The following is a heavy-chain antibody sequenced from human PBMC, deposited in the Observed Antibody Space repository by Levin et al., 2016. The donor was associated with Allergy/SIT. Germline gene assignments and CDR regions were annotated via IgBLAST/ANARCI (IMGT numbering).Heavy chain of an antibody. CDR2: INPVNGNT. J-gene: IGHJ4*02. CDR3: ARWRGYSFYDSGRYFFDY. V-gene: IGHV1-3*01. Sequence: WVRQAPGQRLEWMGWINPVNGNTKYSQNFQDRVTFTRDTSASTVYMELSSLRSEDTAVYYCARWRGYSFYDSGRYFFDYWGQGTLVTVSS. D-gene: IGHD5-18*01.